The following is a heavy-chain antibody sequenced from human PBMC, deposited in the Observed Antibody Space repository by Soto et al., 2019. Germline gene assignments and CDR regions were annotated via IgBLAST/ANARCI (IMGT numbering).Heavy chain of an antibody. CDR1: GYTFTSYY. CDR2: MNPTSGNT. D-gene: IGHD1-26*01. Sequence: GASVKVSCKASGYTFTSYYMHWVRQAAGQGLEWMGWMNPTSGNTGYALKFQGRVTMTRDTSISTAYMELSGLTFEDTAVYYCTRGEWELSYWGQGTLVTVSS. CDR3: TRGEWELSY. V-gene: IGHV1-8*02. J-gene: IGHJ4*02.